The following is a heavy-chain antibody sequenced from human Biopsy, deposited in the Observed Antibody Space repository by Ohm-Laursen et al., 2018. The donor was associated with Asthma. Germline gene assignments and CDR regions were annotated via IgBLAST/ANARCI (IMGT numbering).Heavy chain of an antibody. Sequence: SETLSLTCAVSPGSINDYYWNWIRQFPGKGLEWIGYVHSTGSTRFNPSLKSRLTISVDTSVDQVSLKLTSVTAADTAVYYCARATSTWSQSGPHYFDHWGQGTLVIVSS. CDR2: VHSTGST. CDR3: ARATSTWSQSGPHYFDH. CDR1: PGSINDYY. J-gene: IGHJ4*02. V-gene: IGHV4-59*01. D-gene: IGHD6-13*01.